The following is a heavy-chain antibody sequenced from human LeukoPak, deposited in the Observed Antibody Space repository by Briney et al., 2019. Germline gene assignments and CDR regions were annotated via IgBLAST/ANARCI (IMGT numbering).Heavy chain of an antibody. V-gene: IGHV4-39*07. CDR2: IYYSGST. CDR3: ARHRYDFWSGYERGNFDY. CDR1: GGSISSSSYY. J-gene: IGHJ4*02. Sequence: SETLSLTCTVSGGSISSSSYYWGWNRQPPGKGLEWIGSIYYSGSTYYNPSLKSRVTISVDTSKNQFSLKLSSVTAADTAVYYCARHRYDFWSGYERGNFDYWGQGTLVTLSS. D-gene: IGHD3-3*01.